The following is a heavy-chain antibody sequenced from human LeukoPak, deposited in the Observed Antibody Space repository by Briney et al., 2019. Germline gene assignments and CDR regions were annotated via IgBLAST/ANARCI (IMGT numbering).Heavy chain of an antibody. CDR3: APLSGEPQGGASDY. Sequence: ASVKVSCKASVYTFTGYYMHWVRQAPGQGLEWMGWINPNSGVTNYAQKFQGRVTMTRDTSISTAYMELSRLRSDDTAVYYCAPLSGEPQGGASDYWGQGTLVTVSS. CDR1: VYTFTGYY. J-gene: IGHJ4*02. CDR2: INPNSGVT. D-gene: IGHD1-14*01. V-gene: IGHV1-2*02.